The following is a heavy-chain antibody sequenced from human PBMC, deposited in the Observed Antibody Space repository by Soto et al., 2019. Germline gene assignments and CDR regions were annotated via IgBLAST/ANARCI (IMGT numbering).Heavy chain of an antibody. Sequence: EVQMVESGGGLVQPGGSLRLSCEVSGLTFSKFEMTWVRQAPGQGLEWVSSISSDGATIYYADSVKGRFTISRDNDKNLLYLQMYSLKGEDTATYYCVRVGIVARPYWGQGTPVTVSS. CDR1: GLTFSKFE. CDR2: ISSDGATI. J-gene: IGHJ4*02. CDR3: VRVGIVARPY. V-gene: IGHV3-48*03. D-gene: IGHD2-21*01.